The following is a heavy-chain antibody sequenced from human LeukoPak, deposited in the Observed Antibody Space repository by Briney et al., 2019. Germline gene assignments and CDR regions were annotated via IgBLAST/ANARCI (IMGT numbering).Heavy chain of an antibody. CDR1: GGSLSGLS. CDR3: GNKPDMSCRGGCCHVIDY. CDR2: INQSGTT. J-gene: IGHJ4*02. D-gene: IGHD2-15*01. Sequence: SETLSLTCAVHGGSLSGLSWNWIRQSPGKGLEWIGEINQSGTTDYNASLKTRVTISVDTSKNHFSLKLTSVTAADTAVYFCGNKPDMSCRGGCCHVIDYWGQGTLVTVSS. V-gene: IGHV4-34*01.